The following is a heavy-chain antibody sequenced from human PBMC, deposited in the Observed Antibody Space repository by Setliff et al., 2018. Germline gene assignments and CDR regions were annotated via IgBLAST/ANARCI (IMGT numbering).Heavy chain of an antibody. CDR2: INHRGST. Sequence: SETLSLTCAAYGGTFSDYYWTWIRQPPGKGLEWVGEINHRGSTNYNPSLKSRVTISVDTSKDQFSLKVISMTAADTAVYYCGRLQGYCSGGRCYGQYAFDIWGQGTVVTVSS. CDR1: GGTFSDYY. CDR3: GRLQGYCSGGRCYGQYAFDI. D-gene: IGHD2-15*01. V-gene: IGHV4-34*08. J-gene: IGHJ3*02.